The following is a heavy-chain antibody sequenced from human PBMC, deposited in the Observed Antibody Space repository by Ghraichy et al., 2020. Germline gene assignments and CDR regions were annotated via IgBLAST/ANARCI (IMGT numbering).Heavy chain of an antibody. J-gene: IGHJ4*02. V-gene: IGHV3-43*01. CDR1: GFTFDDYT. CDR3: AKGGRGVAARPNYFDY. D-gene: IGHD6-6*01. CDR2: ISWDGGST. Sequence: GGSLRLSCAASGFTFDDYTMHWVRQAPGKGLEWVSLISWDGGSTYYADSVKGRFTISRDNSKNSLYLQMNSLRTEDTALYYCAKGGRGVAARPNYFDYWGQGTLVTVSS.